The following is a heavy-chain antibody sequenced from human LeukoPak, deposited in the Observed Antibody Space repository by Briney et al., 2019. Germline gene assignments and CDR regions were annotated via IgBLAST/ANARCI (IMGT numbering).Heavy chain of an antibody. CDR2: ISGSGGST. V-gene: IGHV3-23*01. Sequence: WGTLRLSCAASGFTFSSYGMSWVRQAPGKGLEWVSAISGSGGSTYYADSVKGRFTISRDNSKNTLYLQMNSLRAEDTAVYYCAKDKGSGSYYVYLDYWGQGTLVTVSS. J-gene: IGHJ4*02. CDR1: GFTFSSYG. D-gene: IGHD3-10*01. CDR3: AKDKGSGSYYVYLDY.